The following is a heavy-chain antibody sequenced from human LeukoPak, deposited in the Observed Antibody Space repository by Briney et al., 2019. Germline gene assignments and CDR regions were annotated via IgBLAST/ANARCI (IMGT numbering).Heavy chain of an antibody. CDR1: GFTFDDYA. CDR2: ISWNSGSI. Sequence: GGSLRLSCAASGFTFDDYAMHWVRQAPGRGLEWVSGISWNSGSIGYADSVKGRSTISRDNAKNSLYLQMNSLRAGDTALYYCAKVHWDYGSGRGYYFDYWGQGTLVTVSS. CDR3: AKVHWDYGSGRGYYFDY. V-gene: IGHV3-9*01. D-gene: IGHD3-10*01. J-gene: IGHJ4*02.